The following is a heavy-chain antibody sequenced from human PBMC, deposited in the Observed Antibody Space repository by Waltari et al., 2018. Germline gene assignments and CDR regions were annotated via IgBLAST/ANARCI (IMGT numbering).Heavy chain of an antibody. D-gene: IGHD6-6*01. CDR3: ARWAYSSSSNYYFDY. CDR1: GGSISSSSYY. J-gene: IGHJ4*02. V-gene: IGHV4-39*01. Sequence: QLQLQESGPGLVKPSETLSLTCTVSGGSISSSSYYWGWIRQPPGKGLEWIGSIYYSGSTYYNPSPKSRVTISVDTSKNQFSLKLSSVTAADTAVYYCARWAYSSSSNYYFDYWGQGTLVTVSS. CDR2: IYYSGST.